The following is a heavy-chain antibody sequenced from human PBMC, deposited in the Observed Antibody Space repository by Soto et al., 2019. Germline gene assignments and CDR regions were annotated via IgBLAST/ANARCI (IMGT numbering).Heavy chain of an antibody. CDR1: GFTFSSYW. D-gene: IGHD1-1*01. CDR3: TRDPPGTGIDY. Sequence: GGSLRLSCAVSGFTFSSYWMHWVRQAPGKGLVWVSRINPDGSSTSYADSVKGRFTISRDNAKNTLYLQMISLRAEDTAVYYCTRDPPGTGIDYWGQGTLVTAPQ. J-gene: IGHJ4*02. CDR2: INPDGSST. V-gene: IGHV3-74*01.